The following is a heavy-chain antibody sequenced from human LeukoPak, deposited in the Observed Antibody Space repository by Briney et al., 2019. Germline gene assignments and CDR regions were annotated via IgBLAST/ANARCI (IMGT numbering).Heavy chain of an antibody. V-gene: IGHV4-59*01. CDR2: IYYSGNT. CDR1: GGSISNKY. CDR3: ARARNYYDSSDYYYEGDAFDI. J-gene: IGHJ3*02. D-gene: IGHD3-22*01. Sequence: SETLSLTCTVSGGSISNKYWSWIRQPPGKGLEWIGYIYYSGNTNYNPSLKSRVTISVDTSKNQFSLKLSSVTAADTAVYYCARARNYYDSSDYYYEGDAFDIWGQGTMVTVSS.